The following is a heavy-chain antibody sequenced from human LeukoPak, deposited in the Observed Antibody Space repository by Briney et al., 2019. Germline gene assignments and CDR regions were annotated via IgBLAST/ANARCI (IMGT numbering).Heavy chain of an antibody. CDR2: ISYDGGEQ. CDR1: GFTFSNYG. D-gene: IGHD3-9*01. V-gene: IGHV3-30*18. CDR3: AKPRTFYDILTVSFQQ. J-gene: IGHJ1*01. Sequence: GGSLRLSFAASGFTFSNYGMHWVRQAPGKGLEWVAVISYDGGEQHYGDSVKGRFSISRDDSKSTIYLQMNRLTVEDTALYYCAKPRTFYDILTVSFQQWGQGTWVTVSS.